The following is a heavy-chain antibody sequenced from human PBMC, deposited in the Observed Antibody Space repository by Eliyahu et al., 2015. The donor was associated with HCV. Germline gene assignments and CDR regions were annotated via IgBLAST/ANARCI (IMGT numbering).Heavy chain of an antibody. J-gene: IGHJ4*02. CDR3: AKAPKTWYYFDY. V-gene: IGHV3-23*01. CDR2: IRAGNGIT. Sequence: EVQLLESGXGLVQPGGXLXLPXXASGFPFSNYAMSXVRQSPGKGLEWVSSIRAGNGITXYADSVEGRFTISRDDSKNTLYLQMSSLRAEDTAXYYCAKAPKTWYYFDYWGQGTLVTVSS. CDR1: GFPFSNYA.